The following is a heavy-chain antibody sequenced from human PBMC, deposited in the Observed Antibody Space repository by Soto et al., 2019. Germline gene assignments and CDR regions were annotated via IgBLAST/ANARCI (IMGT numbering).Heavy chain of an antibody. Sequence: GGSLRLSCAASGFSFSNYAMTRVRQTPGKGLEWVSTISSSGGTTYYADSVKGRFTISRDNSKNTLFLQMNSLRAEDTAVYYCAKGPRIVGAYYFDYWGQGTLVTVSS. V-gene: IGHV3-23*01. CDR3: AKGPRIVGAYYFDY. CDR1: GFSFSNYA. J-gene: IGHJ4*02. D-gene: IGHD1-26*01. CDR2: ISSSGGTT.